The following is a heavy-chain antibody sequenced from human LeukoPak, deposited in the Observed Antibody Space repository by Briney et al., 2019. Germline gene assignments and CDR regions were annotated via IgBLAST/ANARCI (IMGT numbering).Heavy chain of an antibody. D-gene: IGHD2-2*01. CDR2: ISGSGGST. J-gene: IGHJ4*02. Sequence: PGWSLRLSCAASGFTFSSYAMSWVRQAPGKGLEWVSAISGSGGSTYYADSVKGRFTISRDNSKNTLYLQMNSLRAEDTAVYYCAKDLRNIVVVPAHSGDYWGQGTLVTVSS. CDR3: AKDLRNIVVVPAHSGDY. V-gene: IGHV3-23*01. CDR1: GFTFSSYA.